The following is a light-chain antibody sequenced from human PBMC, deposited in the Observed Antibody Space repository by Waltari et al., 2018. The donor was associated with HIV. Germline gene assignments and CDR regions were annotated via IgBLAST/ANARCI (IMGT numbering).Light chain of an antibody. CDR3: QVWDSATDHVL. Sequence: LTQPPSLSVAPGEPATITCGATNIESKSVHWYQQKAGQAPVVVMSYDTDRPAGIAERFSGFNSGHTASLIITRVGAGDEADYYCQVWDSATDHVLFGGGTRLTVL. CDR1: NIESKS. V-gene: IGLV3-21*04. CDR2: YDT. J-gene: IGLJ2*01.